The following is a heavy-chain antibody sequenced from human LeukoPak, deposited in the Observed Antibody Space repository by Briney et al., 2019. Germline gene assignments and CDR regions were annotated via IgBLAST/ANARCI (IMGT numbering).Heavy chain of an antibody. CDR3: ARRRTVVDLYYYYGMDV. CDR1: GGSFSGYY. J-gene: IGHJ6*02. Sequence: PSETLSLTCAVYGGSFSGYYWSWIRQPPGKGLEWIGEINHSGSTNYNPSLKSRVTISVDTSKNQFSLKLSSVTAADTAVYYCARRRTVVDLYYYYGMDVWGQGTAVTVSS. D-gene: IGHD3-22*01. V-gene: IGHV4-34*01. CDR2: INHSGST.